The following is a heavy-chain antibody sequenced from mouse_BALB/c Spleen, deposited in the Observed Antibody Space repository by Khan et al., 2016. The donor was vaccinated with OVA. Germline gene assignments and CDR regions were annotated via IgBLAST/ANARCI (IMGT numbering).Heavy chain of an antibody. CDR1: GYTFTSYW. Sequence: VQFQESGTELAKPGASVKMSCKASGYTFTSYWMHWVKQRPGQGLEWIGYINPSTDYTEYNQKFKDKATLTADKSSSTAYMQLSSLTSEGSAVYYCARRGVYGIFAYWGQGTLVTVSA. D-gene: IGHD2-1*01. V-gene: IGHV1-7*01. J-gene: IGHJ3*01. CDR3: ARRGVYGIFAY. CDR2: INPSTDYT.